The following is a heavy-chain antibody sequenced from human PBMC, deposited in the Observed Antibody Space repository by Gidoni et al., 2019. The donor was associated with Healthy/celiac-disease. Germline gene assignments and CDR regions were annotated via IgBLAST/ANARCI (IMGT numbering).Heavy chain of an antibody. CDR1: GFTFSSYA. CDR2: ISYDGSNK. Sequence: QVQLVESGGGVVQPGRSLRLTCSASGFTFSSYAMHWVRQAPGKGLELVAVISYDGSNKYYADSVKGRFTISRDNSKNTLYLQMNSLRAEDTAVYYCARAYYDFWSAPDWFDPWGQGTLVTVSS. J-gene: IGHJ5*02. CDR3: ARAYYDFWSAPDWFDP. V-gene: IGHV3-30*04. D-gene: IGHD3-3*01.